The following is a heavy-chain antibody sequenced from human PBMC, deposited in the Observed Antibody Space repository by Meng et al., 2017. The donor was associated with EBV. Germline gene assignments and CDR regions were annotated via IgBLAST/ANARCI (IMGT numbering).Heavy chain of an antibody. J-gene: IGHJ5*02. CDR2: IYWDDAT. D-gene: IGHD6-13*01. CDR3: AHRRDEYSSSWYGWFDP. Sequence: ITFTESRPPLRLPTQPLWLTCPLTGFSLSARGVGVGWIRQHPGKALEWLALIYWDDATRYSPSLKSRLTITKDTSKNQVVLTMTNMDPVDTATYYCAHRRDEYSSSWYGWFDPWGQGTLVTVSS. CDR1: GFSLSARGVG. V-gene: IGHV2-5*02.